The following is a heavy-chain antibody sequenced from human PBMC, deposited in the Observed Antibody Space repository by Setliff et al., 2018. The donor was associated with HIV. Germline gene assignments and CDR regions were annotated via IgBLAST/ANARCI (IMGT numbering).Heavy chain of an antibody. CDR2: INPNNGGT. CDR1: GYTFTDYY. D-gene: IGHD3-22*01. CDR3: ARDGYYDSSGYSAFDI. J-gene: IGHJ3*02. V-gene: IGHV1-2*06. Sequence: ASVKVSCNASGYTFTDYYIHWVRQAPGQGLEWMGRINPNNGGTNYAQKFQGRVTMTRDTSISTAYMELSRLRSDDTAVYYCARDGYYDSSGYSAFDIWGQGTMVTVSS.